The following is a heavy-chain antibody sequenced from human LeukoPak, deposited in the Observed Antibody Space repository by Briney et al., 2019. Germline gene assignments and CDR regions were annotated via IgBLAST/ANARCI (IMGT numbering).Heavy chain of an antibody. V-gene: IGHV1-18*01. D-gene: IGHD3-22*01. Sequence: ASVKVSCKASGYTFTSYGISWVRQAPGQGLEWMGWISAYNGNTNYAQKLQGRVTMTTDTSTSTAYMELRSLRSDDTAVYYCARVEDYYDSSGGYYFDYWGQGTLVTVSS. CDR3: ARVEDYYDSSGGYYFDY. J-gene: IGHJ4*02. CDR2: ISAYNGNT. CDR1: GYTFTSYG.